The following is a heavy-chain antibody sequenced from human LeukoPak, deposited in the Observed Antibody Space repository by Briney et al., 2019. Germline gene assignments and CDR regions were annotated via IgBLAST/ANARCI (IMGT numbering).Heavy chain of an antibody. V-gene: IGHV4-59*01. Sequence: SETLSLTCTVSGGSISSYYWSWIRQPPGKGLEWIGYIYYSGSTNYNPSLKSRVTISVDTSKNQFSLKLSSVTAADTAVYYCARDRGYYDSSGYLSVYMDVWGKGTTVTISS. CDR1: GGSISSYY. CDR2: IYYSGST. CDR3: ARDRGYYDSSGYLSVYMDV. D-gene: IGHD3-22*01. J-gene: IGHJ6*03.